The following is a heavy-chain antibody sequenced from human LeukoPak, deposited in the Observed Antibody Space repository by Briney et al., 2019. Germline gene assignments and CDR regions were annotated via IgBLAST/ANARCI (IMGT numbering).Heavy chain of an antibody. CDR3: ARGYYGDYFPDY. CDR1: GYTFTSYD. J-gene: IGHJ4*02. V-gene: IGHV1-8*01. D-gene: IGHD4-17*01. CDR2: MNPNSGNT. Sequence: ASVKVSCKASGYTFTSYDINWVRQATGHGREWMGWMNPNSGNTGYAQKLQGRVTMTRNTSISTAYMELSSLRSEDTAVYYCARGYYGDYFPDYWGQGALVTVSS.